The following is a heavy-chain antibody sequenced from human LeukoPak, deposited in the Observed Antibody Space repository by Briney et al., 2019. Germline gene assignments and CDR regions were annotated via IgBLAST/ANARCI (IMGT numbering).Heavy chain of an antibody. Sequence: KSSETLSLTCTVSGGSISSNTYYWGWIRQPPGKGLEWIGEINHSGSTNYNPSLKSRVTISVDTSKNQFSLKLSSVTAADTAVYYCARPPYSSTHRREYFQHWGQGTLVTVSS. CDR3: ARPPYSSTHRREYFQH. D-gene: IGHD6-13*01. J-gene: IGHJ1*01. CDR2: INHSGST. V-gene: IGHV4-39*07. CDR1: GGSISSNTYY.